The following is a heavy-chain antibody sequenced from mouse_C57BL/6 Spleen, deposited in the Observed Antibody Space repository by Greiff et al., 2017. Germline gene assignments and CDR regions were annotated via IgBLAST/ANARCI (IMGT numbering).Heavy chain of an antibody. CDR2: ISRGGDYI. J-gene: IGHJ4*01. CDR1: GFTFSSYA. V-gene: IGHV5S21*01. D-gene: IGHD2-3*01. CDR3: ARDGAGGAMDY. Sequence: EVQVVESGEGLVKPGGSLKLSCAASGFTFSSYAMSWVRQTPEKRLEWVAYISRGGDYIYYADTVKGRFTISRDNARNTLYLQMSSLKSEDTAMYYWARDGAGGAMDYGGQGTSVTVSS.